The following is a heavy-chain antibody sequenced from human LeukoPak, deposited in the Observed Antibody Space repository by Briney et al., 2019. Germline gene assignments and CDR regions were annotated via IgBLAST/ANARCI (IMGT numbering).Heavy chain of an antibody. J-gene: IGHJ4*02. D-gene: IGHD6-13*01. CDR2: LSSSGSTI. CDR1: GFRFSDYY. CDR3: AKDILAAGLFFDY. V-gene: IGHV3-11*01. Sequence: GGSLRLSCAASGFRFSDYYMSWIRQAPGKGLEWVSYLSSSGSTIYYADSVKGRFTISRDNAKNSLFLQMNSLRAEDTAVYYCAKDILAAGLFFDYWGQGALVIVSS.